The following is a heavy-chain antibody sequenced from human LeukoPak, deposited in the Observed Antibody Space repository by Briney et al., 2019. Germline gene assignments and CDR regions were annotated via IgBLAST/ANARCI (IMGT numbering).Heavy chain of an antibody. V-gene: IGHV3-7*01. D-gene: IGHD2-2*03. CDR2: IKQDGNEK. Sequence: GGSLRLSCAASGFRFNTYWMSWVRQAPGKGLEWVANIKQDGNEKYYADSVKGRFTISRDNAKNSLYLQMNSLRAEDTAVYYCARAGYCSSTSCPPGYWGQGTLVTVSS. J-gene: IGHJ4*02. CDR3: ARAGYCSSTSCPPGY. CDR1: GFRFNTYW.